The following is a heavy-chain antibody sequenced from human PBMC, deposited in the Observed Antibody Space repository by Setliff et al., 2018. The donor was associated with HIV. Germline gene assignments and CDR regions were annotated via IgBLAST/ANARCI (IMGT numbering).Heavy chain of an antibody. J-gene: IGHJ4*02. Sequence: SETLSLTCTVSGGSVSGYYWSWIRQSAGKRLEWIGRLYSSETSSYNPSLKSRLSMSVDTFNNQFSLKLSSVTAADTAVYYCARDRPREDTYVRLDYWGQGVPVTVSS. CDR3: ARDRPREDTYVRLDY. D-gene: IGHD3-16*01. V-gene: IGHV4-4*07. CDR1: GGSVSGYY. CDR2: LYSSETS.